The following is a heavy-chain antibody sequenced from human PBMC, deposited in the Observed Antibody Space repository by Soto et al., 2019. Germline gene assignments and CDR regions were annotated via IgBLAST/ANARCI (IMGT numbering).Heavy chain of an antibody. CDR3: ATQGFGVLHGLVDV. V-gene: IGHV4-59*08. CDR2: MSYSGYT. Sequence: QVQLQESGPGLVKPSETLSLTCTVSGGSISSISNHYCSWIRLPPGKGLEWIGYMSYSGYTSYNPALKSRVVISVDTSSNQFTLNVTSVTAADTAVYYCATQGFGVLHGLVDVWGQGTTVTVSS. D-gene: IGHD3-10*01. CDR1: GGSISSISNHY. J-gene: IGHJ6*02.